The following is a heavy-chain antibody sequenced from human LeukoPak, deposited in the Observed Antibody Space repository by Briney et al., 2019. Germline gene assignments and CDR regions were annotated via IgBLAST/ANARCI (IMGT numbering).Heavy chain of an antibody. CDR2: IYYSGST. J-gene: IGHJ3*02. Sequence: SETLFLTCTVSGGSISSYYWSWIRQPPGKGLEWIGYIYYSGSTNYNPSLKSRVTISVDTSKNQFSLKLSSVTAADTAVYYCARDQWLVGDDAFDIWGQGTMVTVSS. CDR1: GGSISSYY. V-gene: IGHV4-59*01. CDR3: ARDQWLVGDDAFDI. D-gene: IGHD6-19*01.